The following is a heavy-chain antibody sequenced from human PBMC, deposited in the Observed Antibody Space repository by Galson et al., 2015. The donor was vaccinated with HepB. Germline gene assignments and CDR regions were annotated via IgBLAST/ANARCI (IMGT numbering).Heavy chain of an antibody. CDR2: ISYDGSNK. Sequence: SLRLSCAASGLTFSSYGMHWVRQAPGKGLEWVAVISYDGSNKSYADSVKGRFTISRDNSKNTLYLQMNSLRAEDTAVYYCAKKSGGCCSGGSCPVYFDYWGQGTLVTVSS. CDR3: AKKSGGCCSGGSCPVYFDY. D-gene: IGHD2-15*01. CDR1: GLTFSSYG. J-gene: IGHJ4*02. V-gene: IGHV3-30*18.